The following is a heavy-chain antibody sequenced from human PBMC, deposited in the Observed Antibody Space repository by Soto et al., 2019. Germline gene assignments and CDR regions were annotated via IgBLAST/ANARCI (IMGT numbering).Heavy chain of an antibody. CDR2: ISSSSSTI. CDR1: GFTFSSYS. D-gene: IGHD3-3*01. V-gene: IGHV3-48*02. CDR3: ARDQYVMIFGVVIPDYYYYGMDV. J-gene: IGHJ6*02. Sequence: EVQLVESGGGLVQPGGSLRLSCAASGFTFSSYSMNWVRQAPGKGLEWVSYISSSSSTIYYADSVKGRFTISRDNAKNSLYLQMNSLRDEDTAVYYCARDQYVMIFGVVIPDYYYYGMDVWGQGTTVTVSS.